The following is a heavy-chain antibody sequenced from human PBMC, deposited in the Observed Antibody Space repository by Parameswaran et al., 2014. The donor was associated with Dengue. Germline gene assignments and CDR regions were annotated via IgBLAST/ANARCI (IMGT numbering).Heavy chain of an antibody. Sequence: WVRQAPGQGLEWMGIINPSGGSTIYAQKFQGRVTMTGDTSTSTVYMELTSLRSEDTAVYYCARASFYYDSSGYNNAFDIWGQGTMVTVSS. V-gene: IGHV1-46*01. CDR2: INPSGGST. J-gene: IGHJ3*02. CDR3: ARASFYYDSSGYNNAFDI. D-gene: IGHD3-22*01.